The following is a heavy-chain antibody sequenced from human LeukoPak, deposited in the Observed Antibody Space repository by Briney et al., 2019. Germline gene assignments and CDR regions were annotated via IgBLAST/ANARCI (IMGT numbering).Heavy chain of an antibody. V-gene: IGHV4-4*07. CDR3: ARDRSRSYYMDV. CDR1: GGSISSYY. CDR2: IYTSGST. J-gene: IGHJ6*03. Sequence: SETLALTCTVSGGSISSYYWRWIRQPAGKGLEWIGRIYTSGSTNYNPSLKSRVTMSVDTSKNQFSLKLSSVTAADTAVYYCARDRSRSYYMDVWGKGTTVTVSS. D-gene: IGHD2-2*01.